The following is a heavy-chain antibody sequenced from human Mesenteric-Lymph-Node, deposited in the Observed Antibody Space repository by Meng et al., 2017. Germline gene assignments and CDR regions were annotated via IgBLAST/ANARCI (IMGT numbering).Heavy chain of an antibody. CDR3: ARGGGCSSSSCDLDY. J-gene: IGHJ4*02. CDR2: IYHSGST. CDR1: GASISSGNW. V-gene: IGHV4-4*02. D-gene: IGHD2-2*01. Sequence: GAVQESGPGLVKPSATLSLTCVGSGASISSGNWWNWGRQPPGKGLEWMGDIYHSGSTNYNPSLKSRVTISVDKSKNQFSFKLSSVTAADTAMYYCARGGGCSSSSCDLDYWGQGVLVTVSS.